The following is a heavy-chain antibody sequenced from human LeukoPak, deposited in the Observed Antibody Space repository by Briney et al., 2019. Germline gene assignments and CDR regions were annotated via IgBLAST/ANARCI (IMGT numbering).Heavy chain of an antibody. CDR3: ARVLGAHRYGSIDH. D-gene: IGHD5-18*01. CDR2: INPSSGST. CDR1: GYTFTTYY. Sequence: ASVKVSCKASGYTFTTYYMHWVRQAPGQGLEWMGVINPSSGSTSYAQKFQGRVTMTRDTSTSTVYMELSSLRSEDTAIYYCARVLGAHRYGSIDHWGQGTLVTVSS. V-gene: IGHV1-46*01. J-gene: IGHJ4*02.